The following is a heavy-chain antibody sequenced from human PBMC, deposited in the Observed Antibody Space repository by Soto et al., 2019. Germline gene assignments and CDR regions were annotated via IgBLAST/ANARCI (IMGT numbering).Heavy chain of an antibody. CDR2: INAGNGNT. V-gene: IGHV1-3*01. J-gene: IGHJ1*01. CDR1: GYTFTSYA. D-gene: IGHD6-13*01. Sequence: QVQLVQSGAEVKKPGASVKVSCKASGYTFTSYAMHWVRQAPGQRLEWMGWINAGNGNTKYSQKFQGRVTITSDTSASTAYMELSSLRSEDTAVYYCARVAAAAGKIQHWGQGTLVTVSS. CDR3: ARVAAAAGKIQH.